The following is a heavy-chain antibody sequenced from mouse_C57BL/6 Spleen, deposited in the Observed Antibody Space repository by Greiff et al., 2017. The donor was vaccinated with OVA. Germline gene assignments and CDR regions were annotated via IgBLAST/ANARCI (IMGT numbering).Heavy chain of an antibody. CDR3: ERRGYYGSSSFYWYFDV. Sequence: VQLQQPGAELVMPGASVKLSCKASGYTFTSYWMHWVKQRPGQGLEWIGEIDPSDSYTNYNQKFKGKSTLTVDKSSSTAYMQLSSLTSEDSAGYYWERRGYYGSSSFYWYFDVWGTGTTVTVSS. CDR2: IDPSDSYT. V-gene: IGHV1-69*01. D-gene: IGHD1-1*01. J-gene: IGHJ1*03. CDR1: GYTFTSYW.